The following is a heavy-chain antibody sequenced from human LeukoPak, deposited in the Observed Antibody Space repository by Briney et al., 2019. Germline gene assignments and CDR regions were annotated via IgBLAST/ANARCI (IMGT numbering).Heavy chain of an antibody. Sequence: ASVKVSCKASGYTFTGYYMHWVRQAPGQGLEWMGWINPNSGGTNYAQRFQGRVTMTRDTSISTAYMELSRLRSDDTAVYYCATYSGSYSSDFDYWGQGTLVTVSS. J-gene: IGHJ4*02. CDR3: ATYSGSYSSDFDY. CDR1: GYTFTGYY. CDR2: INPNSGGT. V-gene: IGHV1-2*02. D-gene: IGHD1-26*01.